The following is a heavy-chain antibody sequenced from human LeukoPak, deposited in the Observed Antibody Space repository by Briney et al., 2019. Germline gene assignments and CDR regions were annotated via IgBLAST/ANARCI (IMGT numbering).Heavy chain of an antibody. J-gene: IGHJ6*02. CDR3: AREQYQLLLSPSDYYYYGMDV. V-gene: IGHV1-69*04. Sequence: GASVEVSCKASGGTFSSYAISWVRQAPGQGLEWMGRIIPIFGIANYAQKFQGRVTITADKSTSTAYMELSSLRSEDTAVYYCAREQYQLLLSPSDYYYYGMDVWGQGTTVTVSS. D-gene: IGHD2-2*01. CDR2: IIPIFGIA. CDR1: GGTFSSYA.